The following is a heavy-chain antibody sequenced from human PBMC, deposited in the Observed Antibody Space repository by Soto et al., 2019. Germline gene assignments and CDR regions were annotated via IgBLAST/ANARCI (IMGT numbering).Heavy chain of an antibody. CDR2: IYYSGST. CDR1: GGSISSSSYY. Sequence: SETLSLTCTVSGGSISSSSYYWGWIRQPPGKVLEWIVSIYYSGSTYYNPSLKSRVTISLDTSNNQFSLKLSSVTSSYTSVYYCARQSRGTYGYIDYPGQ. CDR3: ARQSRGTYGYIDY. J-gene: IGHJ4*02. V-gene: IGHV4-39*01. D-gene: IGHD3-10*01.